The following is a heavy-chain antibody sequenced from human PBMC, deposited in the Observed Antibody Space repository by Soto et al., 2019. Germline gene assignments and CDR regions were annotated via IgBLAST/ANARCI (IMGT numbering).Heavy chain of an antibody. CDR3: ARHYKPTGSYGY. J-gene: IGHJ4*02. D-gene: IGHD3-10*01. CDR1: GYNCTSYG. Sequence: VQLVQSGAEVKKPGASVKVSCQASGYNCTSYGISWVRQAPGQGLEWMGWTSADSETTDYAQNLQGRVTMTTDTATSTASLEMRNLRSDDTAVDYCARHYKPTGSYGYWGKGTRVTVSS. V-gene: IGHV1-18*01. CDR2: TSADSETT.